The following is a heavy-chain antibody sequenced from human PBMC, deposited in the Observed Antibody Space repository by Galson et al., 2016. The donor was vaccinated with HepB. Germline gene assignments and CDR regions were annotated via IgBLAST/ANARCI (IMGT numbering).Heavy chain of an antibody. CDR1: GGTFSSYT. Sequence: SVKVSCKASGGTFSSYTINWVRQAPGQGLEWLGRFIPILGVPSYTQKFQGRVTITADKSARTAYMELSSLRPEDTAVYYCAGGQQLVSSDAFDLWGQGTMVTVSS. CDR3: AGGQQLVSSDAFDL. V-gene: IGHV1-69*02. D-gene: IGHD6-13*01. CDR2: FIPILGVP. J-gene: IGHJ3*01.